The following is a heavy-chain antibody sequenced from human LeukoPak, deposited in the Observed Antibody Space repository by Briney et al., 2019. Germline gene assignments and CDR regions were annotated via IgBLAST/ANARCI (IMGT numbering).Heavy chain of an antibody. CDR3: ARGLDNYGSGSSD. D-gene: IGHD3-10*01. Sequence: GGSLRLSCAASGFTFSDYYMGWIRQAPGKGLQWVSYISASGDTIYYSDSVKGRFTISRDNAKNSLFLQMNRLRAEDTAVYYCARGLDNYGSGSSDWGQGTLVTVSS. J-gene: IGHJ4*02. V-gene: IGHV3-11*04. CDR2: ISASGDTI. CDR1: GFTFSDYY.